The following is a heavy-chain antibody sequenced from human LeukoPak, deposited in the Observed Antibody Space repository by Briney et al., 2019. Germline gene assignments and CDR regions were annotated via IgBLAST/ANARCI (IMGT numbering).Heavy chain of an antibody. CDR2: IYPSGSP. Sequence: SDPLSLLCSLSGHPMCSGYYWGWIRPSPGNGLEWIGSIYPSGSPYYNPSLKRRVTISVDTSKNQFSLKLSSVTAADTAVYYCARARKHIVVVTAYFDYWGQGTLVTVSS. D-gene: IGHD2-21*02. V-gene: IGHV4-38-2*02. J-gene: IGHJ4*02. CDR3: ARARKHIVVVTAYFDY. CDR1: GHPMCSGYY.